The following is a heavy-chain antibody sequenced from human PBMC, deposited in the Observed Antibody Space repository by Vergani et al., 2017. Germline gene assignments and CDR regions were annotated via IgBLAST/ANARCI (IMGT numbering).Heavy chain of an antibody. CDR3: ARIRYYYDYYYMDV. CDR2: IFSNDEK. J-gene: IGHJ6*03. Sequence: QVTLKESGPVLVKPTETLTLTCTVPGFPLSNARMGVSWIRQPPGKALEWLAHIFSNDEKSYSTSLKSRLTISKDTSKSQVVLTMTNMDPVDTATYYCARIRYYYDYYYMDVWGKGTTVTVSS. CDR1: GFPLSNARMG. V-gene: IGHV2-26*01.